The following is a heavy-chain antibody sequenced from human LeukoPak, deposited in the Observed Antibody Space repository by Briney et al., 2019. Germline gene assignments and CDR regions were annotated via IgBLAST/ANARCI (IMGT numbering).Heavy chain of an antibody. J-gene: IGHJ4*02. Sequence: GSLRLSCAASGFKFSKTWMSWVRQAPGKGLEWVGRIKSNDGGTTEYAAPVKGRSTISRDDSQNTLYLQINNLKTEDTAVYYCTTDTGSPKPYYFDYWGQGTLVTVSS. CDR2: IKSNDGGTT. CDR1: GFKFSKTW. D-gene: IGHD1-26*01. V-gene: IGHV3-15*05. CDR3: TTDTGSPKPYYFDY.